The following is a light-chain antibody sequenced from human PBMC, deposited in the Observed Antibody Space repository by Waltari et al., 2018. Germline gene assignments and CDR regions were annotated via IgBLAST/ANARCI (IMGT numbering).Light chain of an antibody. Sequence: SAPTQPASVFRSHGHSITIPCTASSSHIASPHLVSRYQQHPGKAPKLLIYEGSDRPSGVSNRFAGSKSGDTASLTISGLQTEDEADYYCCSYAGSSIFVVFGGGTKMTVL. V-gene: IGLV2-23*03. CDR3: CSYAGSSIFVV. CDR2: EGS. CDR1: SSHIASPHL. J-gene: IGLJ2*01.